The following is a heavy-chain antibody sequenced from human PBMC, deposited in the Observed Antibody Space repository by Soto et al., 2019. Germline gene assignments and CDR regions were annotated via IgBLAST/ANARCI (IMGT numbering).Heavy chain of an antibody. Sequence: QVQLVESGGGVVQPGTSLRLSCVAAGFSFSKFDMHWIRQTPDKRLQWVAFISYDGSNKYYLGSVKGRFTVSRDNSKNTVSLQMKNLGLEDTATYFCARGDQYDILLRYYAMDVWGLGTTVSISS. CDR1: GFSFSKFD. J-gene: IGHJ6*02. CDR3: ARGDQYDILLRYYAMDV. V-gene: IGHV3-30*01. CDR2: ISYDGSNK. D-gene: IGHD1-26*01.